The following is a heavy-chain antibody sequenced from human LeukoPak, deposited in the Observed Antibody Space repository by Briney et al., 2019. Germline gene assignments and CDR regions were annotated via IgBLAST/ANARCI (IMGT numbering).Heavy chain of an antibody. CDR2: ISYDGSNK. CDR1: GFTFSSYG. V-gene: IGHV3-30*03. J-gene: IGHJ4*02. CDR3: VRDLSGSFTFDF. Sequence: GGSLRLSCAASGFTFSSYGMHWVRQALGKGLERVAVISYDGSNKYYADSVKGRFTISRDNSKNTLYLQMNSLRLDDTAVYYCVRDLSGSFTFDFWGQGTLVTVSS. D-gene: IGHD1-26*01.